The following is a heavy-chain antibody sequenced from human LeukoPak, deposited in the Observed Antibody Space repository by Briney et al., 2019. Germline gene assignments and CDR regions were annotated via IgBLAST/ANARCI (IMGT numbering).Heavy chain of an antibody. V-gene: IGHV1-2*02. CDR2: INPNSGGT. J-gene: IGHJ4*02. D-gene: IGHD2-15*01. CDR1: GYTSSGYY. Sequence: ASVKVSCKASGYTSSGYYMYWVRQAPGQGLEWMGWINPNSGGTNYAQKFQGRVTMTRDTSISTAYMELSSLRSEDTAVYYCARAGGYCGRISCPYYFDYWGQGSLVAVSS. CDR3: ARAGGYCGRISCPYYFDY.